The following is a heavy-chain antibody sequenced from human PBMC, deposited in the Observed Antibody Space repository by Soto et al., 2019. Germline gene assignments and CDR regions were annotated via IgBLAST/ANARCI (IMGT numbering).Heavy chain of an antibody. CDR3: ARGDGYNYGWFDP. V-gene: IGHV4-31*03. D-gene: IGHD5-12*01. CDR2: IYSSGST. CDR1: GGSISSGGYY. J-gene: IGHJ5*02. Sequence: PSETLSLTCTVSGGSISSGGYYWSWIRQHPGKGLEWIRYIYSSGSTHYNPSLKSRVTTSIDMSKKQFSLKLSSVTAADTAVYYCARGDGYNYGWFDPWGQGTLVTVSS.